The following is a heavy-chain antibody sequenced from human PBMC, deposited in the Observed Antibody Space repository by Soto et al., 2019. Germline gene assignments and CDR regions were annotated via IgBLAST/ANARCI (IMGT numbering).Heavy chain of an antibody. Sequence: SETLSLTCTVSGGSINIYYWSWIRQPPGKGLEWIGYIYYSGRTSYNPSLKSRVTISVDTSKNQFSLKLSSVTAADTAVYYCAGRIAARPSWFDPWGQGTLVTVSS. V-gene: IGHV4-59*08. CDR1: GGSINIYY. J-gene: IGHJ5*02. D-gene: IGHD6-6*01. CDR3: AGRIAARPSWFDP. CDR2: IYYSGRT.